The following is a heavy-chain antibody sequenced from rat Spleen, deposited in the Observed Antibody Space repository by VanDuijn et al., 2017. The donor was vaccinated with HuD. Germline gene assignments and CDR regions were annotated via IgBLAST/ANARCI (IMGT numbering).Heavy chain of an antibody. CDR2: ISSGGGGT. V-gene: IGHV5-25*01. CDR3: ARHGGSYIFNWFAY. Sequence: EVQLVESGGGLVQPGRSLKLSCAASGFTFSDYYMAWVRQAPTKGLEWVASISSGGGGTYYPDSVQGRFTISRDNTKSTLYLQMDSLKSEDTASYYCARHGGSYIFNWFAYWGQGTLVTVSS. D-gene: IGHD1-2*01. CDR1: GFTFSDYY. J-gene: IGHJ3*01.